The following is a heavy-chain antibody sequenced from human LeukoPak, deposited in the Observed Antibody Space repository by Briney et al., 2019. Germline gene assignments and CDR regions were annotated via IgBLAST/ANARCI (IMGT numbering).Heavy chain of an antibody. CDR1: GASITRRY. CDR2: INYSGNT. Sequence: SETLSLTCTVSGASITRRYWSWIRQPPGNGLEWIGYINYSGNTNYNPSLKSRVTISVDTSKNQFPLKLSSVTAADPAVYYCGRGGGGSYLEYSFDYWGQGTLVTVSS. J-gene: IGHJ4*02. D-gene: IGHD3-10*01. V-gene: IGHV4-59*11. CDR3: GRGGGGSYLEYSFDY.